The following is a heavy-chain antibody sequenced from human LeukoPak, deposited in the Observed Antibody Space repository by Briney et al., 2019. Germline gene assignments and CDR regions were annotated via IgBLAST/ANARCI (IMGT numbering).Heavy chain of an antibody. V-gene: IGHV3-64*01. CDR1: GFTFSSYA. CDR2: ISSNGGST. Sequence: PGGSLRLSCAASGFTFSSYAMHWVRQAPGKGLEYVSAISSNGGSTYYANSVKGRFTISRDNSKNTLYLQMGSLRAEVMAVYYCARDGYSSSGYYYYYMDVWGKGTTVTVSS. J-gene: IGHJ6*03. D-gene: IGHD6-6*01. CDR3: ARDGYSSSGYYYYYMDV.